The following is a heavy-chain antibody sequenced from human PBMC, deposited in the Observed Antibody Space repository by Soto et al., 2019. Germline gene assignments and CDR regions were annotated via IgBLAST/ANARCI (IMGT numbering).Heavy chain of an antibody. CDR2: IFPLTDIP. CDR3: ARGPLVVLNYFES. CDR1: GGTFRNYP. J-gene: IGHJ4*02. V-gene: IGHV1-69*02. Sequence: QVPLVQSGTEVKKPGSSVKVSCKASGGTFRNYPINWVRQAPGQGLEWMGSIFPLTDIPDYAQNFQARLTISADKSTSTGYMELSSLTSDDTAMYFCARGPLVVLNYFESWGQGTLVTVSS.